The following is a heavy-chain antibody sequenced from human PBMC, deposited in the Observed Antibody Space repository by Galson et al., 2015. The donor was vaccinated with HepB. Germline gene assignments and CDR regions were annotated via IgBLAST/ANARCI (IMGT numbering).Heavy chain of an antibody. Sequence: SLRLSCAASGFTFSRYTMGWVRQAPGKGLEWVSSISGSNNIYYGDSVKGRFTISRDNAKNSLYLQMNTLRAEDTAVYYCARARGYWYFDLWGRGTLVTVSS. V-gene: IGHV3-21*01. J-gene: IGHJ2*01. D-gene: IGHD2-15*01. CDR3: ARARGYWYFDL. CDR1: GFTFSRYT. CDR2: ISGSNNI.